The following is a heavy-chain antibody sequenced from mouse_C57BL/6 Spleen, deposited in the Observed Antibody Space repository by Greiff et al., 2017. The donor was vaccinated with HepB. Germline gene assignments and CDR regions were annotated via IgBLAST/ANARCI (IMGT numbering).Heavy chain of an antibody. CDR3: ARLMNYGNAVDY. Sequence: VQLQQPGTELVKPGASVKLSCKASGYTFTSYWMHWVKQSPGQGLEWIGNINPSNGGTNYNEKFKSKATLTVDKSSSTAYMQLSSLTSEDSAVYDCARLMNYGNAVDYWGQGTTLTVSS. J-gene: IGHJ2*01. V-gene: IGHV1-53*01. CDR2: INPSNGGT. CDR1: GYTFTSYW. D-gene: IGHD2-1*01.